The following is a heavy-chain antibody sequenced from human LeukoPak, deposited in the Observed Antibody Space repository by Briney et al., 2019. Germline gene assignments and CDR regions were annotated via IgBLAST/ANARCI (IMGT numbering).Heavy chain of an antibody. CDR1: GGSISSSSYY. D-gene: IGHD3-9*01. J-gene: IGHJ4*02. Sequence: SGTLSLTCTVSGGSISSSSYYWGWIRQPPGKGLEWIGSIYYSGSTYYNPSLKSRVTISVDTSKNQFSLKLSSVTAADTAVYYCARGRGDYDILTEDYWGQRTLVTVSS. CDR2: IYYSGST. CDR3: ARGRGDYDILTEDY. V-gene: IGHV4-39*01.